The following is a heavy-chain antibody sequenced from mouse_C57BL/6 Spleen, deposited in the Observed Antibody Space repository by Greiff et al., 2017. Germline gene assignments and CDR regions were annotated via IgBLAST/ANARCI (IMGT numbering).Heavy chain of an antibody. CDR2: FCSGGSYT. CDR3: ARIDYDDETDY. J-gene: IGHJ2*01. D-gene: IGHD2-4*01. Sequence: EVKVVESGGDLVKPGGSLKLSCAASGFTFSIYGMSWVRQTPDKRLEWVATFCSGGSYTYYPDNVKGRFTISRDKAKKTLYLQMSRLKSEDTAMYYCARIDYDDETDYWGQGTTLTVSS. V-gene: IGHV5-6*01. CDR1: GFTFSIYG.